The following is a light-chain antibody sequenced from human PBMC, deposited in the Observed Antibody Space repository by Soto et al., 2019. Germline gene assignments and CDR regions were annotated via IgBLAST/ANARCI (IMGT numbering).Light chain of an antibody. CDR2: GAS. CDR1: QTVASN. J-gene: IGKJ2*01. V-gene: IGKV3-15*01. CDR3: QQYHNWPPQYT. Sequence: EIVMTQSPATLSVSPGERATLACRASQTVASNVAWYQHKPGQAPRLLIHGASTRATGVPARFSGTGSGTEFTLTLSSLQSDDFAVYYCQQYHNWPPQYTFGQGTKLQIK.